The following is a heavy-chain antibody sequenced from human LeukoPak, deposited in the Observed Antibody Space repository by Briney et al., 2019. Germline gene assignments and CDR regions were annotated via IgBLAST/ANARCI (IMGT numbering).Heavy chain of an antibody. CDR2: ISGSGGTT. CDR3: AKGRSSGSPYYFDY. Sequence: GGTLRLSCAASRFTFSSYGMSWVRQAPGKGPEWVSSISGSGGTTYYADSVKGRFTISRDNSKNTLYLQMNSLRAEDTAVYYCAKGRSSGSPYYFDYWGQGTLVTVSS. J-gene: IGHJ4*02. D-gene: IGHD3-22*01. V-gene: IGHV3-23*01. CDR1: RFTFSSYG.